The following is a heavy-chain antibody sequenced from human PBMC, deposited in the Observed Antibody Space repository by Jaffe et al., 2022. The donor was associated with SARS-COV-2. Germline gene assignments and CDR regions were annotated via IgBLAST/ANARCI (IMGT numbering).Heavy chain of an antibody. CDR2: ITGISNST. CDR1: GFTFSSYA. Sequence: EVQLLESGGGLVQPGGSLRLSCAASGFTFSSYAMSWVRLAPGKGLEWVSTITGISNSTYYADSVKGRFTISRDNSKSTLYLQMNSLRAEDTAVYYCSKRLTSASGPFEYWGQGTLVTVSS. J-gene: IGHJ4*02. D-gene: IGHD1-26*01. V-gene: IGHV3-23*01. CDR3: SKRLTSASGPFEY.